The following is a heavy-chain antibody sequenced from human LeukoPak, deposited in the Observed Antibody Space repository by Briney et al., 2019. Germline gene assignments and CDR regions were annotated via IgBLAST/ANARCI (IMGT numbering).Heavy chain of an antibody. D-gene: IGHD6-13*01. CDR3: AKVYVGSWYAYDH. J-gene: IGHJ4*02. V-gene: IGHV3-43*02. CDR2: ISGDGGTT. CDR1: GFTFDDYA. Sequence: GGSLRLSCTASGFTFDDYAMHCVRQAPAKGLEWVSLISGDGGTTDYADSVKGRFTISRDNRRNSLYLHMNSLRTEDTALYFCAKVYVGSWYAYDHWGQGTRVSVSS.